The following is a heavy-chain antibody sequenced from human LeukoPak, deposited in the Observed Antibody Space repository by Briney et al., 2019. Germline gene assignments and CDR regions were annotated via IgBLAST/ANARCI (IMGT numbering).Heavy chain of an antibody. CDR1: GGTFSSYA. Sequence: SVKVSCKASGGTFSSYAISWVRQAPGQGLEWMGGIIPIFGTANYAQKFQGRDTITTDESTSTAYMELSSLRSEDTAVYHCASDLNGGNSVVDYYYYMDVWGKGTTVTVSS. J-gene: IGHJ6*03. CDR3: ASDLNGGNSVVDYYYYMDV. CDR2: IIPIFGTA. D-gene: IGHD4-23*01. V-gene: IGHV1-69*05.